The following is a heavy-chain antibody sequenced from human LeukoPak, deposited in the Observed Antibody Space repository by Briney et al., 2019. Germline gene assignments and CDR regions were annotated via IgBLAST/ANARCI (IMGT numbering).Heavy chain of an antibody. D-gene: IGHD3-22*01. V-gene: IGHV3-20*04. Sequence: PGGSLRLSCAASGFTFDDYGMSWVREAPGKGLERVSGINWNGGSTGYADSVKGRFNISRDNAKNSLYLQMNSLRAEDTALYYCARTHSIVVVWDAFDIWGQGTMVIVSS. J-gene: IGHJ3*02. CDR2: INWNGGST. CDR3: ARTHSIVVVWDAFDI. CDR1: GFTFDDYG.